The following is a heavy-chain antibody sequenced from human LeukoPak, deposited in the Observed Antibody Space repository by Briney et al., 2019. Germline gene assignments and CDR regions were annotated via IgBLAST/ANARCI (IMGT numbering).Heavy chain of an antibody. CDR2: FDPEDGET. CDR1: GYTLTELS. Sequence: ASVKVSCKVSGYTLTELSMHWVRQAPGKGLEWMGGFDPEDGETIYAQKFQGRVTMTEDTSTDTAYMELSSLRSEDTAVYYCATAAAQGATALHWFDPWGQGTLVTVSS. J-gene: IGHJ5*02. D-gene: IGHD1-26*01. CDR3: ATAAAQGATALHWFDP. V-gene: IGHV1-24*01.